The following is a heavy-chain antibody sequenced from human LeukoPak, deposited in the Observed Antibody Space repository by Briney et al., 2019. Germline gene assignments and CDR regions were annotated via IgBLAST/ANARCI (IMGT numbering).Heavy chain of an antibody. CDR2: IYSGGNT. CDR1: GFTVSSNY. J-gene: IGHJ4*02. Sequence: GGSLRLSCAVSGFTVSSNYMSWVRQAPGKGLEWVSVIYSGGNTYYADSVKGRFTISRDNSKNTLYLQMNSLRAEDTAMYYCARGLGYCTSTTCLLPFDYWGQGTLVTVSS. V-gene: IGHV3-53*01. D-gene: IGHD2-2*01. CDR3: ARGLGYCTSTTCLLPFDY.